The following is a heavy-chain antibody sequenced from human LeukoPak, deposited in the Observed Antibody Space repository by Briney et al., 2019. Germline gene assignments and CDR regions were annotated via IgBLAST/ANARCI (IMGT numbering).Heavy chain of an antibody. CDR1: GGTFSSYA. J-gene: IGHJ4*02. D-gene: IGHD3-16*01. V-gene: IGHV1-69*05. CDR3: ARESFGVHNPGFDY. CDR2: IIPIFGTA. Sequence: GSSVKVSCKASGGTFSSYAISWVRQAPGQGLEWMGGIIPIFGTASYAQKFQGRVTITTDESTSTAYMELSSLRSEDTAVYYCARESFGVHNPGFDYWGQGTLVTVSS.